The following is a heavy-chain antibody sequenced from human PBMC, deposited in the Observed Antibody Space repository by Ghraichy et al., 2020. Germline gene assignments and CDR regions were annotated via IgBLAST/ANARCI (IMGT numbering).Heavy chain of an antibody. CDR3: AKTLGPRGYNWFDP. J-gene: IGHJ5*02. D-gene: IGHD3-10*01. CDR2: IYYSGHT. CDR1: NDSISSPSNY. Sequence: SQTLSLTCTVSNDSISSPSNYWAWIRQPPEKGLEWIGSIYYSGHTYYNPSLKSRVTISVDTSKSQISLKLNSVTVTDTAVYYCAKTLGPRGYNWFDPWGQGTLVTVSS. V-gene: IGHV4-39*01.